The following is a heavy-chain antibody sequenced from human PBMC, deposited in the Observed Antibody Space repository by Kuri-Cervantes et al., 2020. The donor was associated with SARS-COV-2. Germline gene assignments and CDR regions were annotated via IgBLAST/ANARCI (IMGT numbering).Heavy chain of an antibody. Sequence: GESLKISCAASGFTLSDYYMSWIRQAPGKGLEWVSYISSSGSTIYYADSVKGRFTISRDNAKNSLYLQMNSLRAEDTAVYYCASEGSETGIAAIPSAAYFQHWGQGTLVTVSS. CDR3: ASEGSETGIAAIPSAAYFQH. D-gene: IGHD6-25*01. V-gene: IGHV3-11*01. CDR1: GFTLSDYY. CDR2: ISSSGSTI. J-gene: IGHJ1*01.